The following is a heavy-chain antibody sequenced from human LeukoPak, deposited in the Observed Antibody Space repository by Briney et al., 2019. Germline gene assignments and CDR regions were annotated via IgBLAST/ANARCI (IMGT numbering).Heavy chain of an antibody. Sequence: GGSLRLSCAASGFSISSYWMHWVRQVPGKGLVWVSRISPDGSTTGYADSVKGRFAASRDNARNTLYLQINSLRAEDSAVYYCTRDRTTITLFELWGQGTLVTVSS. V-gene: IGHV3-74*01. J-gene: IGHJ4*02. CDR3: TRDRTTITLFEL. CDR2: ISPDGSTT. D-gene: IGHD4-11*01. CDR1: GFSISSYW.